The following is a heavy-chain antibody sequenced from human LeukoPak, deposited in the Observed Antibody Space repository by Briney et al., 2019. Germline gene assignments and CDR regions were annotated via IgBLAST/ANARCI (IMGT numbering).Heavy chain of an antibody. J-gene: IGHJ6*03. V-gene: IGHV3-11*01. D-gene: IGHD6-19*01. CDR1: GFTFSDYY. CDR2: ISSSGSTI. Sequence: GGSLRLSCAASGFTFSDYYMSWIRQDPGKGLEWVSYISSSGSTINYADSVKGRFTISRDNAKNSLYLQMNSLRAEDTAVYYCARGRVAVSTPYYMDVWGKGTTVTVYS. CDR3: ARGRVAVSTPYYMDV.